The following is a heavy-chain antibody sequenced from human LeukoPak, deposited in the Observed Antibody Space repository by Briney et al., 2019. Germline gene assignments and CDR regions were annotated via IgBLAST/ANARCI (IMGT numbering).Heavy chain of an antibody. CDR1: GGSISSYY. D-gene: IGHD5-24*01. CDR2: LYCSGNT. J-gene: IGHJ4*02. CDR3: ARVYGYNFYYFDY. Sequence: SETLSLTCTVSGGSISSYYWSWIRQPPGKGLEWIAYLYCSGNTNYNPSLKSRATISVDTSKNQFSLKLTSVTAADTAVYYCARVYGYNFYYFDYWGQGILVTVSS. V-gene: IGHV4-59*01.